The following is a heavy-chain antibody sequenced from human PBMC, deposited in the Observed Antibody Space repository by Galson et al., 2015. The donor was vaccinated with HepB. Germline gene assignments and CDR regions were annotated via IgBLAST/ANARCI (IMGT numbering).Heavy chain of an antibody. Sequence: SLRLSCAASGFTFSSYSMNWVRQAPGKGLEWVSSISSSSSYIYYADSVKGRFTISRDNAKNSLYLQMNSLRAEDTAVYYCARDKKGPIVADAFDIWGQGTMVTVSS. CDR1: GFTFSSYS. CDR2: ISSSSSYI. V-gene: IGHV3-21*01. J-gene: IGHJ3*02. D-gene: IGHD2-15*01. CDR3: ARDKKGPIVADAFDI.